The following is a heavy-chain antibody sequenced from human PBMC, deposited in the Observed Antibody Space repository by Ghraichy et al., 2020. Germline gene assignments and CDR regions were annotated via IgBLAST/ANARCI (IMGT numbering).Heavy chain of an antibody. CDR1: GFTFSSYA. CDR2: ISGSGGST. V-gene: IGHV3-23*01. J-gene: IGHJ4*02. D-gene: IGHD2-15*01. CDR3: AKDGRGGDSEDYFDY. Sequence: GGSLRLSCAASGFTFSSYAMSWVRQAPGKGLEWVSAISGSGGSTYYADSVKGRFTISRDNSKNTLYLQMNSLRAEDTAVYYCAKDGRGGDSEDYFDYWGQGTLVTVSS.